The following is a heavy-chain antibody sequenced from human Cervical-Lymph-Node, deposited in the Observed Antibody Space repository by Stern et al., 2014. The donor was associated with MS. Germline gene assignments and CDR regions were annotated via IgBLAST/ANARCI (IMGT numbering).Heavy chain of an antibody. CDR3: ARIRWGVKVRDGVDI. V-gene: IGHV3-72*01. D-gene: IGHD3-10*01. CDR1: GFTLSDHY. J-gene: IGHJ3*02. CDR2: TTNKGNNYAT. Sequence: EDQLVESGGGLVQPGGSLRLSCAASGFTLSDHYIDWVRQAPGKGLEWVGRTTNKGNNYATEYAASVKGRFTISRDDSKNSLYLQMNSLKTEDTAVYYCARIRWGVKVRDGVDIWGQGTVVIVSS.